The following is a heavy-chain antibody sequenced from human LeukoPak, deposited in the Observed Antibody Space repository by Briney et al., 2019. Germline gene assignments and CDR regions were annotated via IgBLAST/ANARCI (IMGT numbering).Heavy chain of an antibody. CDR3: AREWDFDWLGYYGMDV. J-gene: IGHJ6*02. D-gene: IGHD3-9*01. CDR2: IYTSGST. V-gene: IGHV4-61*02. Sequence: PSETLSLTCTVSGGSISSGSYYWSWIRQPAGKGLEWIGRIYTSGSTNYNPSLKSRVTISVDTSKNQFSLKLSPVTAADTAVYYCAREWDFDWLGYYGMDVWGQGTTVTVSS. CDR1: GGSISSGSYY.